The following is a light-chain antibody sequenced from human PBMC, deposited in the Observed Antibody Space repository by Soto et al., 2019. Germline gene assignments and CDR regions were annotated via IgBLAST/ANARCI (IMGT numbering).Light chain of an antibody. V-gene: IGKV1-12*01. Sequence: DIQMTQSPSSVSASVGDRVTITCRASQGISSWLAWYQQKTGXAPRLLIHAASTLQSGVPSRFSGSGSGTDCTLSIRSLQPEDFATYYCQHANSVLGTFCQGTKVEIK. J-gene: IGKJ1*01. CDR3: QHANSVLGT. CDR1: QGISSW. CDR2: AAS.